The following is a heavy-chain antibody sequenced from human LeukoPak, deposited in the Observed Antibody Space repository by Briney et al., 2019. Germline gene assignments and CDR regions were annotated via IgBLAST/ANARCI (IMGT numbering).Heavy chain of an antibody. CDR1: GGSISSGSYY. CDR2: IYTSGST. V-gene: IGHV4-61*02. J-gene: IGHJ3*02. CDR3: ARDLGAPYAFDI. Sequence: SETLSLTCTVSGGSISSGSYYWSWIRQPAGKGLEWIGRIYTSGSTNYNPSLKGRVTISVDTSKNQFSLKLSSVTAADTAVYYCARDLGAPYAFDIWGQGAMVTVSS. D-gene: IGHD1-26*01.